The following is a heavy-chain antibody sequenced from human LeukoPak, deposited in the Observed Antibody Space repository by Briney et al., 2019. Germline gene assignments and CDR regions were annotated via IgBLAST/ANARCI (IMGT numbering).Heavy chain of an antibody. CDR2: IIGSGGST. V-gene: IGHV3-23*01. D-gene: IGHD5-18*01. CDR1: GFTFSSYA. J-gene: IGHJ4*02. Sequence: GGSLRLSCAASGFTFSSYAMSWVRRAPGKGVEWVSAIIGSGGSTYYADSVKGRFTISRDNSKNTLYLQMNSLRAEDTAVYYCAKERYSYGYWRYFDYWGQGTLVTVSS. CDR3: AKERYSYGYWRYFDY.